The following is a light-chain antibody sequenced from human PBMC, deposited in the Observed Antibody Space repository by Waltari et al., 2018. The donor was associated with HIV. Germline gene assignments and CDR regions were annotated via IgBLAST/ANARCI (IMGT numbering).Light chain of an antibody. CDR3: CSYAGSSTLI. CDR2: DVS. J-gene: IGLJ2*01. V-gene: IGLV2-23*02. CDR1: SSAVGSTNL. Sequence: QSALTQPASVSGSPGQSLNIPCTGTSSAVGSTNLVSWYQQNPDKAPKQMIYDVSKRPSGVSNRFSGSKSGNTASLTISGLQAEDVAAYYCCSYAGSSTLIFGGGTKLTVL.